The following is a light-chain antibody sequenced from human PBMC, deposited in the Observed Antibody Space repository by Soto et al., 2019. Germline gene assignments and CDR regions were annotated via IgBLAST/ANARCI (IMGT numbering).Light chain of an antibody. CDR1: QGISSY. Sequence: DIQLTQSPSFLSASVGDRVTITCRASQGISSYLAWYQQRPGKAPKLLMYGASTLQSGVPSRFSGSASGTTSTLTINDLQPEDFATYYCQQHNNFPRTFGKGNKVE. CDR2: GAS. V-gene: IGKV1-9*01. J-gene: IGKJ1*01. CDR3: QQHNNFPRT.